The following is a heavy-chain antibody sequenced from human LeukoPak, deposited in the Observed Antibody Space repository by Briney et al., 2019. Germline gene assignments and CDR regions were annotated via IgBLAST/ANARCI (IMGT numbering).Heavy chain of an antibody. Sequence: SQTLSLTCAISGDSVSGNSVTWNWIRQSPSRGLEWLGRTYYRSKWYNDYVVSVKSRITIDADTSTNQFSLQLNSVTPEDTAVYYCARGWGNFDYWGQGALVTVSP. V-gene: IGHV6-1*01. CDR1: GDSVSGNSVT. J-gene: IGHJ4*02. CDR3: ARGWGNFDY. CDR2: TYYRSKWYN. D-gene: IGHD3-16*01.